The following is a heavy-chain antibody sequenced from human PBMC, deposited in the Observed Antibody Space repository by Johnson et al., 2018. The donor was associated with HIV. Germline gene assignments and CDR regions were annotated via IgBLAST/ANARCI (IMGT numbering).Heavy chain of an antibody. V-gene: IGHV3-30-3*01. Sequence: QVQLVESGGGVVQPGRSLRLSCAASGFTFSSYAMHWVHQAPGKGLEWVAVISYDGSNKYYADSVKGRFTISRDNSKNTLYLQMNSLGAEDTAVYYCARWTVTRGAFDIWGQGTMVTVSS. J-gene: IGHJ3*02. D-gene: IGHD4-17*01. CDR1: GFTFSSYA. CDR3: ARWTVTRGAFDI. CDR2: ISYDGSNK.